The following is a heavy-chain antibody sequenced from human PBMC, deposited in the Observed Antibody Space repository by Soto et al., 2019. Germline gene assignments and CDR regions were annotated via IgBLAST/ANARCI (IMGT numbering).Heavy chain of an antibody. CDR2: INHSGST. D-gene: IGHD5-12*01. V-gene: IGHV4-34*01. CDR3: ARARNIVATINSSYYYYMDV. Sequence: SETLSLTCAVYGGSFSGYYWSWIRQPPGKGLEWIGEINHSGSTNYNPSLKSRVTISVDTSKNQFSLKLSSVTAPDTAVYYCARARNIVATINSSYYYYMDVWGKGTTVTVSS. J-gene: IGHJ6*03. CDR1: GGSFSGYY.